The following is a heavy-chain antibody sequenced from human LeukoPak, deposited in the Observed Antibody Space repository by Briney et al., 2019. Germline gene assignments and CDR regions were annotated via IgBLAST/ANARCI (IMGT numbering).Heavy chain of an antibody. Sequence: ASVKVSCKASGGTFSSYAISWVRQAPGQGLEWMGGIIPIFGTANYAQKFQGRVTITADESTSTAYMELSSLRSEDTAVYYCARSSIAARTLDYWGQGTLVTVSS. CDR1: GGTFSSYA. D-gene: IGHD6-6*01. J-gene: IGHJ4*02. CDR3: ARSSIAARTLDY. CDR2: IIPIFGTA. V-gene: IGHV1-69*13.